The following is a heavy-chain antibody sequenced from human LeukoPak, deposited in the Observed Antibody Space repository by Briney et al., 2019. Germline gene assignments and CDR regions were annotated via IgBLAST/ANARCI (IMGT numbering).Heavy chain of an antibody. V-gene: IGHV3-30*02. CDR3: AKDPDYYGSGRPYYFDY. CDR1: GFPLSSYA. J-gene: IGHJ4*02. CDR2: IRYDGSNK. Sequence: GGSLRLSCAASGFPLSSYAMSWVRQAPGKGLEWVAFIRYDGSNKYYADSVKGRFTISRDNSKNTLYLQMNSLRAEDTAVYYCAKDPDYYGSGRPYYFDYWGQGTLVTVSS. D-gene: IGHD3-10*01.